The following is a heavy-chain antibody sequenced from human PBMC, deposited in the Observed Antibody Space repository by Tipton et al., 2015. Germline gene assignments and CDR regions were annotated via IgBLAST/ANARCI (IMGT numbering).Heavy chain of an antibody. CDR1: GFTFSADS. Sequence: GSLRLSCAASGFTFSADSMHWVRQAPGKGLEWVASISPSSRYIYYGDSVKGRFTISRDNRKNSLNLQMNSLRAEDTAVYYCVRDPGQFFDSWGQGTLATVSS. CDR2: ISPSSRYI. CDR3: VRDPGQFFDS. J-gene: IGHJ4*02. V-gene: IGHV3-21*01.